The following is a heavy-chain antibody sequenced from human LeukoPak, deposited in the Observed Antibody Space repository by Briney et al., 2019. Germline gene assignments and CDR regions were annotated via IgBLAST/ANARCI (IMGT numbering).Heavy chain of an antibody. Sequence: PGGSLRLSCAASGFIFSGYAMSWVRQAPGKGLEWDATFGGGGGSTYYADSVKGRFTISRDNSKNTLYLQMNSLRAEDTAIYYCAKDKTPVSGWYGGIDYWGQGTLVTVSS. CDR2: FGGGGGST. V-gene: IGHV3-23*01. CDR1: GFIFSGYA. CDR3: AKDKTPVSGWYGGIDY. J-gene: IGHJ4*02. D-gene: IGHD6-19*01.